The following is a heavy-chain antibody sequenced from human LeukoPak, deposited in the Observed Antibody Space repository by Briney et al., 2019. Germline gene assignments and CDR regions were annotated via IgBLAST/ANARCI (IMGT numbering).Heavy chain of an antibody. CDR1: GGSISSYY. Sequence: SETLSLTCTVSGGSISSYYWSWIRQPLGKGLEWIGYIYYSGSTNYNPSLKSRVTISVDTSKNQFSLKLSSVTAADTAVYYCARAGIGELFGAFDYWGQGTLVTVSS. J-gene: IGHJ4*02. D-gene: IGHD3-10*01. CDR2: IYYSGST. CDR3: ARAGIGELFGAFDY. V-gene: IGHV4-59*01.